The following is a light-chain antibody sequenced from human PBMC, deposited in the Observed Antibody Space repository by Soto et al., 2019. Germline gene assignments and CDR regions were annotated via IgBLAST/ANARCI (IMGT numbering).Light chain of an antibody. V-gene: IGKV3-15*01. CDR2: GAS. CDR1: QSVSSSY. CDR3: QQYNNWPRT. Sequence: EIVLTQSPGTLSLSPGERATLSCRASQSVSSSYLAWYQQKPGQAPRLLIYGASTRATGIPARVRGMGSGTEFTLTISSLQSKDFAVYYCQQYNNWPRTLGQGPRWIS. J-gene: IGKJ1*01.